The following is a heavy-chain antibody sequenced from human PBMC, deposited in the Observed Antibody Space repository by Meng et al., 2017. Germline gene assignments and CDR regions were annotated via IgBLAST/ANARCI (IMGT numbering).Heavy chain of an antibody. J-gene: IGHJ6*02. CDR1: GYIFISYG. CDR3: ARENYDILTGYYSPLYYCYYGMDV. CDR2: ISAYNGNT. V-gene: IGHV1-18*01. D-gene: IGHD3-9*01. Sequence: ASAKVICKASGYIFISYGISWVRQTSGQGLEWRGWISAYNGNTNYAQKIQGRVTMTTDTSTSTAYMELNSLRSDDTAVYYWARENYDILTGYYSPLYYCYYGMDVWGQGTTVTVSS.